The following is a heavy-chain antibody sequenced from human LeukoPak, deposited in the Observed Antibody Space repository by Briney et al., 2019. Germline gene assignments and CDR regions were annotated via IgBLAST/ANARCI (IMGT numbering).Heavy chain of an antibody. Sequence: GGSLRLSCAASGLTVSREWMHWVRQRPGGGLVWVARSNEDGSWTNYADSVKGRFTISRDNSKNTLYLQMNSLRAEDTAVYYCAKDGMVREKPYYFDYWGQGTLVTVSS. D-gene: IGHD3-10*01. CDR1: GLTVSREW. J-gene: IGHJ4*02. CDR3: AKDGMVREKPYYFDY. V-gene: IGHV3-74*01. CDR2: SNEDGSWT.